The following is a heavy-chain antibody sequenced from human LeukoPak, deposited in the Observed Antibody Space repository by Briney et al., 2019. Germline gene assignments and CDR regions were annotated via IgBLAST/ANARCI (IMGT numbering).Heavy chain of an antibody. CDR1: GYTFTGYY. CDR3: ARGDSSAHPDFDY. V-gene: IGHV1-2*06. CDR2: INPNSGGT. D-gene: IGHD3-22*01. Sequence: GASVKVSCKASGYTFTGYYMHWVRQAPGHGLEWMGRINPNSGGTNYAQKFQGRVTMTRDTSLSTAYMKLSRLRSDDTAVYSCARGDSSAHPDFDYWGQGTLVTVSS. J-gene: IGHJ4*02.